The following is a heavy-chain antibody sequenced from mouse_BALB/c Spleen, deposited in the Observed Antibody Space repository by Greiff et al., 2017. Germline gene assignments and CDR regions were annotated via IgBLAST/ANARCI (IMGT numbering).Heavy chain of an antibody. CDR2: IYPGNSDT. D-gene: IGHD4-1*01. Sequence: VQLKESWTVLARPGASVKMSCKASGYSFTSYWMHWVKQRPGQGLEWIGAIYPGNSDTSYNQKFKGKAKLTAVTSASTAYMELSSLTNEDSAVYYCTRRGEADWDRFAYWGQGTLVTVSA. CDR1: GYSFTSYW. CDR3: TRRGEADWDRFAY. V-gene: IGHV1-5*01. J-gene: IGHJ3*01.